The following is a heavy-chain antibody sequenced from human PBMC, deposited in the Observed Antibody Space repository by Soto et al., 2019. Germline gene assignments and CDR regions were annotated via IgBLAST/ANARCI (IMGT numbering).Heavy chain of an antibody. CDR2: ILNDGSNR. Sequence: QVQLVESGGGVVQPGRSLRLSCAASEFTFSNYGMHWVRQAPGKGLEWVAVILNDGSNRYHADSVKDRFTISRDNSKNTLYLKMNSLRAADTAVYYCARDDEYSGNGMDVWGQGTTVTVS. CDR3: ARDDEYSGNGMDV. D-gene: IGHD3-10*01. CDR1: EFTFSNYG. J-gene: IGHJ6*02. V-gene: IGHV3-33*01.